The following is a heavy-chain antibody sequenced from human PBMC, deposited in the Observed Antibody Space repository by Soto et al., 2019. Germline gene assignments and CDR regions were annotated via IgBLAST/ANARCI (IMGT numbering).Heavy chain of an antibody. Sequence: PSETLSLTCAVYGGSFSGYYWSWLRQPQGKGLEWIGEINHSGSTNFNPSLKNRGTISVDTTKHQFSLKLSSVPAADTAVYYCARYGSRYYYGSGRLPYNWFDPWGQGTLVTVSS. CDR3: ARYGSRYYYGSGRLPYNWFDP. V-gene: IGHV4-34*01. J-gene: IGHJ5*02. CDR2: INHSGST. CDR1: GGSFSGYY. D-gene: IGHD3-10*01.